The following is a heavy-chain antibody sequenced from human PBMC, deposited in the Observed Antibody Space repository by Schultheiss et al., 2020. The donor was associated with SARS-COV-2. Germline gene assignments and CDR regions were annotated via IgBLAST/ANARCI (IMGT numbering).Heavy chain of an antibody. CDR3: AKLERSSWSNAFDY. Sequence: GGSLRLSCAASGFTFSSYAMAWVRQAPGKGLEWVSVIYSGGSTYYADSVKGRFTISRDNSKNTLYLQMNSLRAEDTAVYYCAKLERSSWSNAFDYWGQGTLVTVSS. V-gene: IGHV3-23*03. CDR2: IYSGGST. D-gene: IGHD6-13*01. CDR1: GFTFSSYA. J-gene: IGHJ4*02.